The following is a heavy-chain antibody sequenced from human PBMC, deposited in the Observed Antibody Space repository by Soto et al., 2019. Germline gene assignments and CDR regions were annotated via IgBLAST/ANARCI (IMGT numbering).Heavy chain of an antibody. CDR1: GYTFTSYD. D-gene: IGHD3-10*01. V-gene: IGHV1-8*01. Sequence: QVQLVQSGAEVKKPGASVKVSFKASGYTFTSYDINWVRQATGQGLEWMGWMNPNSGNTGYAQKFQGRVTMTRNTSISTAYMELSSLRSEYTAVYYCAREVRWFGESFDPWGQGTLVTVSS. CDR3: AREVRWFGESFDP. J-gene: IGHJ5*02. CDR2: MNPNSGNT.